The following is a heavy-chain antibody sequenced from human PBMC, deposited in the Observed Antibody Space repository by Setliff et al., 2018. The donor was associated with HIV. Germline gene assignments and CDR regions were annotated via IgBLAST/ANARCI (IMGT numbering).Heavy chain of an antibody. Sequence: GASVKVSCKASGYTFSSYGISWVRQAPGQGVEWMGWISAYNGNTNYAQKLQGRVTMTTDTSTSTAYMELRSLRSDDTAVYYCARGESSSWYYNHAFDIWGLGTMVTVSS. CDR3: ARGESSSWYYNHAFDI. V-gene: IGHV1-18*01. D-gene: IGHD6-13*01. CDR1: GYTFSSYG. J-gene: IGHJ3*02. CDR2: ISAYNGNT.